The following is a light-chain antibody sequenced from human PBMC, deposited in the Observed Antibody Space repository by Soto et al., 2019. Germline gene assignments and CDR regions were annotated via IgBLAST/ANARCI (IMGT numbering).Light chain of an antibody. J-gene: IGKJ4*01. CDR2: DAS. V-gene: IGKV1-5*01. CDR3: QHYNTYPLT. CDR1: QSISSW. Sequence: DVQMTQSPSTLSASVGDRVTITCLASQSISSWLAWYQQKPGKAPKLLSSDASSLEGGVPSRFSGSGSGTEFTLTISSLQPDDFETYYCQHYNTYPLTFGGGTKVDIK.